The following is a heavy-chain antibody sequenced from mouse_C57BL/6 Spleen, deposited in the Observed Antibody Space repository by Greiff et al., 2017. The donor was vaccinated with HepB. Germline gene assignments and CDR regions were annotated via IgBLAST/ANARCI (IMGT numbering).Heavy chain of an antibody. J-gene: IGHJ2*01. Sequence: VHVKQSGAELVRPGASVKLSCTASGFNIKDDYMHWVKQRPEQGLEWIGWIDPENGDTEYASKFQGKATITADTSSNTAYLQLSSLTSEDTAVYYCTTGAVVATDYFDYWGQGTTLTVSS. CDR1: GFNIKDDY. V-gene: IGHV14-4*01. CDR3: TTGAVVATDYFDY. CDR2: IDPENGDT. D-gene: IGHD1-1*01.